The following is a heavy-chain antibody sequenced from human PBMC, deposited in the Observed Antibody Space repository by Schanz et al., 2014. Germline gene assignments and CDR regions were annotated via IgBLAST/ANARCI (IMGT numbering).Heavy chain of an antibody. CDR2: IHYSGST. D-gene: IGHD3-22*01. CDR1: GGSIRNYY. Sequence: QVQLQESGPGLVKPSETLSLTCSVSGGSIRNYYWNWIRQPPGKGVEWIGYIHYSGSTNYNPSLESRVARSLDPSKKQFSLKLSSVTAADTAVYYCARLNYDSSGYPYYYGMDVWGQGTTVTVSS. V-gene: IGHV4-59*08. CDR3: ARLNYDSSGYPYYYGMDV. J-gene: IGHJ6*02.